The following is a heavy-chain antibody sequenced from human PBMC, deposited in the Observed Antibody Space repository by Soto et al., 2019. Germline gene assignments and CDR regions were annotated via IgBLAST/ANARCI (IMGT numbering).Heavy chain of an antibody. J-gene: IGHJ6*02. CDR2: ICHSGST. V-gene: IGHV4-4*02. CDR3: AGWIQLQQYYYYGMDV. CDR1: CISIRSSNY. D-gene: IGHD5-18*01. Sequence: SVTLFLTFAISCISIRSSNYSSLVSQPPGKGLEWIWEICHSGSTNYNPSLKSRVTISVDKSKNQFSLKLSSVTAADTAVYYCAGWIQLQQYYYYGMDVWGQGTTVT.